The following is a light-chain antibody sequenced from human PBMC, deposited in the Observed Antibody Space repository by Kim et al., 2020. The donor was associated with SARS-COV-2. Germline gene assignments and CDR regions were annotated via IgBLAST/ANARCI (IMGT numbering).Light chain of an antibody. CDR3: AAWDDSLNTWV. J-gene: IGLJ3*02. CDR2: SNN. Sequence: QSVLTQPPSASGTPGQRVTISCSGSSSNIGSMSVYWYQLLPGTAPKLLIYSNNQRPSGVPDRFSGSKSGTSASLAISGLQSGDEADYCCAAWDDSLNTWVFGGGTQLTVL. V-gene: IGLV1-44*01. CDR1: SSNIGSMS.